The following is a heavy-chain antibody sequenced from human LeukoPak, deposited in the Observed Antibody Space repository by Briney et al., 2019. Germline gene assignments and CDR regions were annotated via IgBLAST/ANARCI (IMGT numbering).Heavy chain of an antibody. CDR1: GFTFTNHA. V-gene: IGHV3-23*01. D-gene: IGHD5-24*01. J-gene: IGHJ4*02. CDR3: ARTPNRDGYSHIDF. CDR2: LSDSGAST. Sequence: GGSLRLSCAASGFTFTNHAMAWVRLAPGKGLEWVSPLSDSGASTYYADSVKGRFTISRDNSRNTMYLQMDSLRADDTGVYFCARTPNRDGYSHIDFWGQGALVTVSS.